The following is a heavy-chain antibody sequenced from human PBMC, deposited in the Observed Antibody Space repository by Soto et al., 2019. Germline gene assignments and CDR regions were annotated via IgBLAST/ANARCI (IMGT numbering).Heavy chain of an antibody. V-gene: IGHV4-59*08. CDR3: ARHPDYYDSSGYPRYFDY. Sequence: SETLSLTCTVSGGSISSYYWSWIRQPPGKGLEWIGYIYYSGSTNYNPSLKSRVTISVDTSKNQFSLKLSSVTAAGTAVYYCARHPDYYDSSGYPRYFDYWGQGTLVTVS. D-gene: IGHD3-22*01. CDR2: IYYSGST. J-gene: IGHJ4*02. CDR1: GGSISSYY.